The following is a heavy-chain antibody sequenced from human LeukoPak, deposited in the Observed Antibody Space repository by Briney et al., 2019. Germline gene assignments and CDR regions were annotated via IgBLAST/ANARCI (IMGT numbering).Heavy chain of an antibody. J-gene: IGHJ4*02. V-gene: IGHV4-39*01. D-gene: IGHD1-26*01. CDR1: GGSISSSGYY. CDR3: ARHARSGDFDY. Sequence: SETLSLTCTVSGGSISSSGYYWGWISQPPGKGLEWIGSVYYSGSTYYNPSLKSRVTISVDTSKNQFSLKLSSVTAADTAVYYCARHARSGDFDYWGQGTLVTVSS. CDR2: VYYSGST.